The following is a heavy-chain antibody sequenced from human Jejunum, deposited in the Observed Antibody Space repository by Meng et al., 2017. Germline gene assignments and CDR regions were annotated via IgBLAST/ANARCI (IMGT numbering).Heavy chain of an antibody. CDR3: AHRTTVTHVDY. V-gene: IGHV2-5*01. D-gene: IGHD4-17*01. CDR2: IYWNDDK. Sequence: ITLKWSVPILVNTTQTLTLHCTVFGFSVLTGGVVLGWVLQHPGKALEWLAFIYWNDDKRYSPSLKSRLTITKDTSKNQVVLTMTNMDPVDTATYYCAHRTTVTHVDYWGQGTLVTVSS. J-gene: IGHJ4*02. CDR1: GFSVLTGGVV.